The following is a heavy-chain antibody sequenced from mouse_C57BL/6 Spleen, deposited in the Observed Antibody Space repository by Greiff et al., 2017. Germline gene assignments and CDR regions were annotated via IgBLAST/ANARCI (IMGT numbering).Heavy chain of an antibody. CDR3: ERVHYGSSYSPYFDV. V-gene: IGHV5-4*01. CDR1: GFTFSSYA. J-gene: IGHJ1*03. CDR2: ISDGGSYT. Sequence: EVQLVESGGGLVKPGGSLKLSCAASGFTFSSYAMSWVRQTPEKRLEWVATISDGGSYTYYPDNVKGRFTISRDNAKNNLYLQMSHLKSEDTAMYYCERVHYGSSYSPYFDVWGTGTTVTVSS. D-gene: IGHD1-1*01.